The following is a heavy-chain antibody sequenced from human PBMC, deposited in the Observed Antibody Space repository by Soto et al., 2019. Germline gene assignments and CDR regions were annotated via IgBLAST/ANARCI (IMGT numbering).Heavy chain of an antibody. J-gene: IGHJ5*02. D-gene: IGHD3-16*01. V-gene: IGHV3-23*01. CDR2: INGGDDSK. CDR3: AKDSPWGILSPTHDP. CDR1: GFSFRSSP. Sequence: EVQLLESGGGLVQPGGSLRLSCAVSGFSFRSSPMSWVRRAPGKGLEWVSGINGGDDSKHYAESVRGRFTITRDNSKNTLLLQMNSLRAEDTAIYYCAKDSPWGILSPTHDPWGQGTLVTVSS.